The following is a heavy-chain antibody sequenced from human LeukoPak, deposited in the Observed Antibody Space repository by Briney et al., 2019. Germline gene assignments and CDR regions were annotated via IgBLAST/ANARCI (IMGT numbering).Heavy chain of an antibody. CDR3: ARGTTVTTTSDFDY. J-gene: IGHJ4*02. D-gene: IGHD4-17*01. CDR1: GGTFSGYY. V-gene: IGHV4-34*01. Sequence: NPSETLSLTCAVYGGTFSGYYWSWIRQPPGEGLEWSGEINHSGSTNYNPSLKSRVTISVDTSKNQFSLKLSSVTAADTAVYYCARGTTVTTTSDFDYWGQGTLVTVSS. CDR2: INHSGST.